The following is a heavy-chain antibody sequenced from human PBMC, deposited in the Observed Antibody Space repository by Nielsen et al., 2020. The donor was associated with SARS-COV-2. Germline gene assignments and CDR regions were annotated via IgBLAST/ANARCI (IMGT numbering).Heavy chain of an antibody. CDR2: IYYSGST. CDR3: ARAGYSSSWYGARDYYYGMDV. D-gene: IGHD6-13*01. Sequence: RQAPGKGLEWIGYIYYSGSTNYNPSLKSRVTISVDTSKNQFSLKLSSVTAADTAVYYCARAGYSSSWYGARDYYYGMDVWGQGTTVTVSS. J-gene: IGHJ6*02. V-gene: IGHV4-59*01.